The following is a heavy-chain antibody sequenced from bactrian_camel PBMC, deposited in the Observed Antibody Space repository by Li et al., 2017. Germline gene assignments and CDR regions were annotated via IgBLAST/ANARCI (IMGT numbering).Heavy chain of an antibody. V-gene: IGHV3S40*01. Sequence: DVQLVESGGGLVQPGVSLRLSCAASGFTFSTYAMTWVRQAPGKGLEWVASITRAGSITYYADSVLGRFTISRDNAKNTVYLQLNSLKTEDMAMYYCLVGVMPYNYRDLFDFGNWGHGTQVTVS. CDR2: ITRAGSIT. D-gene: IGHD3*01. CDR3: LVGVMPYNYRDLFDFGN. CDR1: GFTFSTYA. J-gene: IGHJ6*01.